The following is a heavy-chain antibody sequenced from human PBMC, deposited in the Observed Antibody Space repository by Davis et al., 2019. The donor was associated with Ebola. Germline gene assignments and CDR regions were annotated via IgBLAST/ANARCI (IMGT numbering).Heavy chain of an antibody. D-gene: IGHD3-3*01. J-gene: IGHJ6*04. CDR2: ISAYNGDT. CDR1: GYTFSNYG. V-gene: IGHV1-18*01. Sequence: ASVKVSCKASGYTFSNYGFSWVRQAPGQGLEWMGWISAYNGDTKYAQKFQGRVTLTIDTSTSTAYMELRSLGSDDTAVYYCARERALRFLEWLARDENYYYYYGMEVWGKGTTVTVSS. CDR3: ARERALRFLEWLARDENYYYYYGMEV.